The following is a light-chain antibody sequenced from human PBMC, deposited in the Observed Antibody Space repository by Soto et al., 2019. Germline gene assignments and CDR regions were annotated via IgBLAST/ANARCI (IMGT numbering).Light chain of an antibody. CDR3: QQYGRT. CDR1: QSVNSNY. V-gene: IGKV3-20*01. J-gene: IGKJ2*01. CDR2: GAS. Sequence: DIVLTQSPGTLSLSPGDRATLSCRSSQSVNSNYLAWYQQKPGQAPRLLIFGASTRATGIPDRFRGSGSGTDFTLTINRLEPEDFAVYYCQQYGRTFGQGTKLEI.